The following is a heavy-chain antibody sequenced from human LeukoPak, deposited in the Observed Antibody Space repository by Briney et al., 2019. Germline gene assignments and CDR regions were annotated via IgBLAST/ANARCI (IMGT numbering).Heavy chain of an antibody. V-gene: IGHV3-21*06. CDR3: ARGRATGASRLFVVQ. Sequence: PGGSLRLSCAASGFTFGSYSMTWVRQAPGKGLEWVSSISSGGTYIYYADSVRGRFTISRDNAKNSLYLLMNSLRVDDTAVYYCARGRATGASRLFVVQWGQGTLVTVSS. CDR2: ISSGGTYI. J-gene: IGHJ4*02. CDR1: GFTFGSYS. D-gene: IGHD2-15*01.